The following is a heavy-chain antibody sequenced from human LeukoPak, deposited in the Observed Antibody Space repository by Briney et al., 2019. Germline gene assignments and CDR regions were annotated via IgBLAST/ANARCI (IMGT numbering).Heavy chain of an antibody. CDR1: GYTFTSYG. D-gene: IGHD3-9*01. J-gene: IGHJ6*02. CDR3: ARAVLRYLDWLFTNYYYYGMDV. CDR2: ISAYNGNT. Sequence: GASVKVSCKASGYTFTSYGISWVRQAPGQGLEWMGWISAYNGNTNYAQKLQGRVTMTTDTSTSTAYMELRSLRSDDTAVYYCARAVLRYLDWLFTNYYYYGMDVWGQGTTVTVSS. V-gene: IGHV1-18*01.